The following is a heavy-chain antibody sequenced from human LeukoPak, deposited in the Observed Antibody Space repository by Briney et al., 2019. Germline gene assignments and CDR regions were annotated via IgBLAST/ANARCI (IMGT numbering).Heavy chain of an antibody. CDR3: AGDTRF. Sequence: SQTLSLTCTVSGGSISSGSYFWSWIRQPAGKGLEWIGRIYTSGSTHYNPSLKSRVTISIDTSKNQFSLKLNSVTAADTAVYYGAGDTRFWGQGTLVTVSS. CDR1: GGSISSGSYF. CDR2: IYTSGST. V-gene: IGHV4-61*02. J-gene: IGHJ4*02.